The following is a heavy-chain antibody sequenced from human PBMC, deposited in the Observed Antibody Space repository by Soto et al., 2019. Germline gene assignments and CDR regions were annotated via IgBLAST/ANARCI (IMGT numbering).Heavy chain of an antibody. J-gene: IGHJ6*02. D-gene: IGHD3-10*01. V-gene: IGHV3-33*01. CDR2: ILNDGSNR. CDR1: GFTFSNYG. CDR3: AGEYEYSGNGRDA. Sequence: QVQLVESGGGVVQPGRSLRLSCAASGFTFSNYGMHWVRQAPGKGLEWVAVILNDGSNRYHADSVKDRFTISRDNSKNTVYFKKNRLRTEDTVMDYCAGEYEYSGNGRDAWGQGTTVTVS.